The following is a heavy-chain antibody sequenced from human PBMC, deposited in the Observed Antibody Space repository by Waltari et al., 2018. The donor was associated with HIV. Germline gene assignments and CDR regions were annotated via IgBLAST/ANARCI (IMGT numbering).Heavy chain of an antibody. CDR3: ARDLQSYDSSGSDY. J-gene: IGHJ4*02. CDR1: GYTFTGYY. D-gene: IGHD3-22*01. Sequence: QVQLVRSGAEGKKPGASLTFSCKASGYTFTGYYIHWLRQAPGQGLEWMGWINPNSGGTNYAQKFQGRVTRTRDTSISTAYMELSRLRSDDTAVYYCARDLQSYDSSGSDYWGQGTLVTVSS. CDR2: INPNSGGT. V-gene: IGHV1-2*02.